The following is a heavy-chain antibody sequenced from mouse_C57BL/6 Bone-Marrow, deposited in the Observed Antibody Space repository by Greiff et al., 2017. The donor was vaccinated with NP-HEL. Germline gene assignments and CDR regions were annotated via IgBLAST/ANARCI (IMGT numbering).Heavy chain of an antibody. D-gene: IGHD1-1*01. Sequence: QVQLQQPGAELVRPGTSVKLSCKASGYTFTSYWMHWVKQRPGQGLEWIGVIDPSDSYTNYNQKFKGKATLTVDTSSSTAYMQLSSLTSEDSAVYYCARGCPYYGSSYCFAYWGQGTLVTVSA. V-gene: IGHV1-59*01. CDR3: ARGCPYYGSSYCFAY. CDR1: GYTFTSYW. J-gene: IGHJ3*01. CDR2: IDPSDSYT.